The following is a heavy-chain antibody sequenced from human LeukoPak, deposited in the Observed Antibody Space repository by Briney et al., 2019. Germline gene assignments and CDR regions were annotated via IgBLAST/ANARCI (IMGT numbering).Heavy chain of an antibody. J-gene: IGHJ4*02. Sequence: SETLSLTCAVYGGSFSGYYWSWIRQPPGKGLEWIGEINHSGSTNYNPSLKSRVTILVDTSKNHFSLKLSSVTAADTAGYYWARGNRFYSSGGCDYWGQGTLVTVSS. CDR2: INHSGST. D-gene: IGHD6-19*01. CDR3: ARGNRFYSSGGCDY. CDR1: GGSFSGYY. V-gene: IGHV4-34*01.